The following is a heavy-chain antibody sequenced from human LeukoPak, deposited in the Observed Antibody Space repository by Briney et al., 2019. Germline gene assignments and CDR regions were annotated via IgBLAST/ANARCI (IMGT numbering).Heavy chain of an antibody. J-gene: IGHJ3*02. V-gene: IGHV3-30*02. D-gene: IGHD6-6*01. CDR1: GFTFRSYG. Sequence: GGSLRLSXAASGFTFRSYGMHWVRQAPGKGLEWVAFIRYDGSNKYYADSVKGRFTISRDNSKNTLYLQVNSLRAEDTAVYYCAKPLRTLVDAFDIWGQGTMVTVSS. CDR3: AKPLRTLVDAFDI. CDR2: IRYDGSNK.